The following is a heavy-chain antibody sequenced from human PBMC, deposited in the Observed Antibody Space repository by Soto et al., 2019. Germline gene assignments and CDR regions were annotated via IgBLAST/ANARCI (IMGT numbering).Heavy chain of an antibody. D-gene: IGHD2-2*02. J-gene: IGHJ6*02. CDR2: IIPIFGTA. CDR3: ARRGPSIPTADYYDYGMDV. CDR1: GGTFSSYA. V-gene: IGHV1-69*12. Sequence: QVQLVQSGAEVKKPGSSVKVSCKASGGTFSSYAISWVRQAPGQGLEWMGGIIPIFGTANYAQKFQGRVRITADESTSRAYMGLSSLRSEDTAVYDRARRGPSIPTADYYDYGMDVWGQGTTVTVSS.